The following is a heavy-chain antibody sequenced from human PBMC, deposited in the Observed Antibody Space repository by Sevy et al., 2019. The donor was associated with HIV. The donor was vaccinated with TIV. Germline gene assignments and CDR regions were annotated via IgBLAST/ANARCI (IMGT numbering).Heavy chain of an antibody. Sequence: ASVKVSCKASGGTFSSYAISWVRQAPGQGLEWMGGIIPIFGTANYAQKFQGTVTITADESTSTAYMELSSLRSEDTAVYYCARAGGGIVGATNFDYWGQGTLVTVSS. J-gene: IGHJ4*02. V-gene: IGHV1-69*13. CDR3: ARAGGGIVGATNFDY. CDR1: GGTFSSYA. D-gene: IGHD1-26*01. CDR2: IIPIFGTA.